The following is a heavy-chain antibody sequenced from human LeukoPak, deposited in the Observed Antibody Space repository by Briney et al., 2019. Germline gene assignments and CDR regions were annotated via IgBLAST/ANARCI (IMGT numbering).Heavy chain of an antibody. CDR2: IYYSGST. V-gene: IGHV4-59*01. CDR3: ARHPEQQLVYFDY. Sequence: PSETLSLTCTVSGGSISSYYWSWIRQPPGKGLEWIGYIYYSGSTNYNPSLKSRVTISVDTSKNQFSLKLSSVTAADTAVYYCARHPEQQLVYFDYWGQGTLVTVSS. CDR1: GGSISSYY. D-gene: IGHD6-13*01. J-gene: IGHJ4*02.